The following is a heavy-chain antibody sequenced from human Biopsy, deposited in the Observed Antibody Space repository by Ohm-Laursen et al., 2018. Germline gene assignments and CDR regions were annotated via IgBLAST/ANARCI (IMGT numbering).Heavy chain of an antibody. CDR2: IYNRGST. Sequence: SETLSLTCTVSGGSISSHYWSWIRQPPGKGLEWIGYIYNRGSTKYNSSLKSRVTISVDTSKSQLSLTVRSVTAADTAMYYCARGQDSSYLAYGMDVWGQGTTVTVSS. D-gene: IGHD6-19*01. CDR1: GGSISSHY. J-gene: IGHJ6*02. CDR3: ARGQDSSYLAYGMDV. V-gene: IGHV4-59*11.